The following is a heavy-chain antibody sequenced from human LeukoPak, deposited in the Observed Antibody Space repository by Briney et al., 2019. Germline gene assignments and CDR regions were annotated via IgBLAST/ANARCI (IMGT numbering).Heavy chain of an antibody. D-gene: IGHD3-3*01. CDR3: ARGPDFWRGYYTGTWFAP. J-gene: IGHJ5*02. Sequence: CXGSGGTFISYAMSWVRQAPGQGXXWMXGMIPIFGRGKYAQKCQSRVRMTTDESRSTAYMEVSSLRSEATAVYYCARGPDFWRGYYTGTWFAPWGQGTLVTVSS. CDR2: MIPIFGRG. CDR1: GGTFISYA. V-gene: IGHV1-69*05.